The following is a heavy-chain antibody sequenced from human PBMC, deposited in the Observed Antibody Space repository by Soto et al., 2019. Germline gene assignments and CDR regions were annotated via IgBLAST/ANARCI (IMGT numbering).Heavy chain of an antibody. CDR2: IIPILGIA. Sequence: QVQLVQSGAEVKKPGSSVKVSCKASGGTFSSYTISWVRQAPGQGLEWMGRIIPILGIANSAQKFQGRVTLHADQSTCTAYMALTRLTSEDTAVYSCELMVCGYRYGFYFALWCQRTPVTVSS. CDR1: GGTFSSYT. CDR3: ELMVCGYRYGFYFAL. D-gene: IGHD5-18*01. V-gene: IGHV1-69*02. J-gene: IGHJ4*02.